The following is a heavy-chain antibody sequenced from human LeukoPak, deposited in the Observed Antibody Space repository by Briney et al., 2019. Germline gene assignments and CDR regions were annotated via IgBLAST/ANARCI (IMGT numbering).Heavy chain of an antibody. CDR2: IWHDGSKE. CDR3: ANDYRSGSFHDF. Sequence: GRSLRLSCVASGFTFSGHGMHWVRQAPGKGLEWVAVIWHDGSKEYYADSVKGRFTVSRDDSRNTLYLQMNSLRAEDTAVYYCANDYRSGSFHDFWGQGTLVTVSS. V-gene: IGHV3-33*06. J-gene: IGHJ4*02. D-gene: IGHD3-10*01. CDR1: GFTFSGHG.